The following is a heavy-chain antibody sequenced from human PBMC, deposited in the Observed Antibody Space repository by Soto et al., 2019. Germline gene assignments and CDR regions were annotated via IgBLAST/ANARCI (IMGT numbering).Heavy chain of an antibody. CDR1: GSTFSRHA. CDR2: IIPIFGTA. V-gene: IGHV1-69*01. CDR3: ARGWGYDNTDYYYAY. J-gene: IGHJ4*02. Sequence: QVQLVQSGTEVKKPGSSMKVSCKASGSTFSRHAISWVRQAPGQGLEWIGGIIPIFGTANHAQKFQGRVTIIADEATSTVYMELSSLRSEDTAIYYCARGWGYDNTDYYYAYWGQGTQLIVSS. D-gene: IGHD3-9*01.